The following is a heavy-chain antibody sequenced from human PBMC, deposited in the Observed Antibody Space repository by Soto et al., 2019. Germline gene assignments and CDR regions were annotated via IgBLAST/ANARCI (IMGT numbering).Heavy chain of an antibody. CDR3: ARQPGYSCLSRFDP. J-gene: IGHJ5*02. V-gene: IGHV4-30-4*01. Sequence: QGQMQESGPGLVKPSQTLSLTCTVSGGSISSGGYYWGWIRQPPGKGLVWIGYVYYSGSTYYNPSLTGRVTISVDPSKTQFSLQVSSVTAADTAVYYCARQPGYSCLSRFDPGGQGTLVTVSS. D-gene: IGHD5-12*01. CDR1: GGSISSGGYY. CDR2: VYYSGST.